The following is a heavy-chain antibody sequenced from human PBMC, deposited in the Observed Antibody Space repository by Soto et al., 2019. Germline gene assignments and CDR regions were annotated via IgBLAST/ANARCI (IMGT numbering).Heavy chain of an antibody. V-gene: IGHV1-46*02. CDR2: INLRGGTT. J-gene: IGHJ4*02. CDR3: ARGPDDSDVPRWDY. D-gene: IGHD4-17*01. CDR1: GYNFNQYY. Sequence: QVQLVQSGAEVRKPGASVRLSCATSGYNFNQYYIHWVRQAPGQGLEWMGIINLRGGTTEYAHKFRGRVTVTGDTSTRTAYMEWSSLRSEDTAVYFCARGPDDSDVPRWDYWGQGTLITVSS.